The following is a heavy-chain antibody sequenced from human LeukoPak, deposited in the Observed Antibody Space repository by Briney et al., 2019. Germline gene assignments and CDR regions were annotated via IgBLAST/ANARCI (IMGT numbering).Heavy chain of an antibody. CDR2: INHSGGT. J-gene: IGHJ5*02. V-gene: IGHV4-34*01. Sequence: SETLSLTCAVYGGSSSGYYWSWIRQPPGKGLGWIGEINHSGGTNYNPSLKSRVTISVDTSKNQFSLKLSSVTAADTAVYYCASGYSYGSSGAWFDPWGQGTLVTVSS. CDR3: ASGYSYGSSGAWFDP. D-gene: IGHD5-18*01. CDR1: GGSSSGYY.